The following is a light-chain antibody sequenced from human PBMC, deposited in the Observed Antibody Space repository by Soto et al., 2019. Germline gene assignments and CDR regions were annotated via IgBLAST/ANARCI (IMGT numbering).Light chain of an antibody. J-gene: IGLJ1*01. V-gene: IGLV2-14*01. Sequence: QSALPQPASVSGSPGQSITISCTGTSSDVGDYNYVSWYQQHPGKATKLMISAVSNRPSGVSDRFSGSKSGNTASLAISGLQAGDEADYYCSYMRNSLYVFGTGTKLTVL. CDR3: SYMRNSLYV. CDR1: SSDVGDYNY. CDR2: AVS.